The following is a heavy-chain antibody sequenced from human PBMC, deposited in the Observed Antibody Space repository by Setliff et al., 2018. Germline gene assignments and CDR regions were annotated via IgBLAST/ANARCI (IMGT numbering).Heavy chain of an antibody. V-gene: IGHV4-61*10. CDR2: INRRGST. J-gene: IGHJ5*02. D-gene: IGHD3-16*02. CDR1: GGSVNSGYDN. CDR3: ARYDYVWGSYHLNCFDP. Sequence: SETLSLTCTVSGGSVNSGYDNWNWLRQPAGKGLEWIGHINRRGSTNFSPSLKSRVTISLDTSKNQFSLKLSSVTAADTAVYYCARYDYVWGSYHLNCFDPWGQGTLVTVSS.